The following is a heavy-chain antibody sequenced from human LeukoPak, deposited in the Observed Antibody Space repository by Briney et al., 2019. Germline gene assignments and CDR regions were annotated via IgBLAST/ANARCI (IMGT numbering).Heavy chain of an antibody. J-gene: IGHJ4*02. CDR3: ARAGYCSGGSCYHIDY. CDR2: IIPILGIA. Sequence: GASVKVSCKASGGTFSSYAISWVRQAPGQGLEWMGRIIPILGIANYAQKFQGRVTITADKSTSTAYMELSSLRSEDTAVYYCARAGYCSGGSCYHIDYWGQGTLVTVSS. V-gene: IGHV1-69*04. D-gene: IGHD2-15*01. CDR1: GGTFSSYA.